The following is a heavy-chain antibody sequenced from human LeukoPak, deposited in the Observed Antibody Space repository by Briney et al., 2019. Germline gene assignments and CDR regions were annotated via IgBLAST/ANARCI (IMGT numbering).Heavy chain of an antibody. Sequence: GGSLRLSCAASGFTFSNYHMNWVRQAPGQGLEWVSSVSSSSTYISYADSVKGRFTISRDNAKNSLYLQMSSPRTEDTAVYWCARGPHYYDGSGHSYFDFWGQGILVIVSS. CDR1: GFTFSNYH. CDR2: VSSSSTYI. J-gene: IGHJ4*02. V-gene: IGHV3-21*01. CDR3: ARGPHYYDGSGHSYFDF. D-gene: IGHD3-22*01.